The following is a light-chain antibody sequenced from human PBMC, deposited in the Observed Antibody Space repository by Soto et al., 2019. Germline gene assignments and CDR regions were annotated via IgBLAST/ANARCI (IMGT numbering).Light chain of an antibody. CDR1: QSCRNS. Sequence: DIQMTQSPSTLSASVGGRVTITCRASQSCRNSLAWYQQKAGKAPTLLIYDASTLQSGVPSRFSGSGSGTEFSLTISSLQPEDFATYYCLCYITYPWTFGQGTKVDIK. CDR3: LCYITYPWT. J-gene: IGKJ1*01. CDR2: DAS. V-gene: IGKV1-5*01.